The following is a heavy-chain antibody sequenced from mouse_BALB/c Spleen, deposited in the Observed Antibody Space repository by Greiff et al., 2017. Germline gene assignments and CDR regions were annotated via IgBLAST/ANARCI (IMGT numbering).Heavy chain of an antibody. CDR1: GFTFSSYT. V-gene: IGHV5-12-2*01. Sequence: EVHLVESGGGLVQPGGSLKLSCAASGFTFSSYTMSWVRQTPEKRLEWVAYISNGGGSTYYPDTVKGRFTISRDNAKNTLYLQMSSLKSEDTAMYYCARQAYGSSYGFDYWGQGTTLTVSS. CDR2: ISNGGGST. CDR3: ARQAYGSSYGFDY. J-gene: IGHJ2*01. D-gene: IGHD1-1*01.